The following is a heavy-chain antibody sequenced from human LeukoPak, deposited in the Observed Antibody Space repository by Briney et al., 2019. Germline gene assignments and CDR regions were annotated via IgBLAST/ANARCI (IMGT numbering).Heavy chain of an antibody. CDR1: GFTFGSYA. Sequence: PGGSLRLSCAASGFTFGSYAMTWVRQAPGKGLERVSSIDASGGSTYYADSVKGRFTISRDNSKNTFYLQMNTLRADDSAVYFCAKEGGTYSFVDWGQGTLVTVSS. J-gene: IGHJ4*02. CDR3: AKEGGTYSFVD. D-gene: IGHD1-26*01. V-gene: IGHV3-23*01. CDR2: IDASGGST.